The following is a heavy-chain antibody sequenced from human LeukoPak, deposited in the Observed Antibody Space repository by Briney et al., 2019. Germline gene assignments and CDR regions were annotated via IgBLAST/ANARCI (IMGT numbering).Heavy chain of an antibody. V-gene: IGHV2-5*01. Sequence: SSPTLVKPTQTLTLTCTFSGFALSTRGVGVGWIRQPPGKALEWLALIYWNDDKRYSPSLKSRLTITKDTSKNQVVLSMTKMDPVDTATYYCAHIGDSYAYVDYWGQGTLVTVSS. CDR1: GFALSTRGVG. CDR2: IYWNDDK. CDR3: AHIGDSYAYVDY. D-gene: IGHD5-18*01. J-gene: IGHJ4*02.